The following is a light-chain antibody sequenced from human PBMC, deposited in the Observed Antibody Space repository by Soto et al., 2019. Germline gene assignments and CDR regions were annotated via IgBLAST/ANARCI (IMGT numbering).Light chain of an antibody. CDR3: QQYGSSQFT. CDR2: GAS. V-gene: IGKV3-20*01. Sequence: EIVLTQSPGTLSLSPGERATLSCRASQSISSSYRAWSQQKPGQAPRLLVYGASSSATSIPDRFSGSGSGTDLTLTISTLEPEDFAVYYCQQYGSSQFTYGPWTKVALK. CDR1: QSISSSY. J-gene: IGKJ3*01.